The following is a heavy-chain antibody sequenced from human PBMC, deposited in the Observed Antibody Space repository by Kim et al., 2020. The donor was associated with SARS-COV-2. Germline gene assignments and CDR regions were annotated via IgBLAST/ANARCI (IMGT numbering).Heavy chain of an antibody. CDR3: AKKGNYNYYYGMDV. V-gene: IGHV3-7*03. CDR1: GFTFSRYW. J-gene: IGHJ6*02. D-gene: IGHD3-10*01. CDR2: IYQDGSEK. Sequence: GGSLRLSCVASGFTFSRYWMTWVRQAPGKGLEWVANIYQDGSEKYYLDSVKGRFTISRDNAKNLVYLQMNSLRAEDTAVYYCAKKGNYNYYYGMDVWGHGPTVTVSS.